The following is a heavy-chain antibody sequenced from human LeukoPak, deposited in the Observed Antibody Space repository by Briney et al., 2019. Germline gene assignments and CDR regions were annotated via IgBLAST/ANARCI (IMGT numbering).Heavy chain of an antibody. Sequence: ASVKVSCKASGYTFTGYYMHWVRQAPGQGLEWMGGINPNSGGTNYAQKFQGRVTMTRDTSISTAYMELSRLRSDDTAVYYCARARGYCSAIICYDLDYYYWGHGTLVT. D-gene: IGHD2-15*01. CDR3: ARARGYCSAIICYDLDYYY. J-gene: IGHJ4*01. V-gene: IGHV1-2*02. CDR2: INPNSGGT. CDR1: GYTFTGYY.